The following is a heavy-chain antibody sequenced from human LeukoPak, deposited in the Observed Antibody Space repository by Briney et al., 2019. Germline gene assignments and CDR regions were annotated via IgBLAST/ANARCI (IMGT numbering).Heavy chain of an antibody. D-gene: IGHD5-24*01. CDR3: GVGDGYNPTDY. V-gene: IGHV1-69*13. J-gene: IGHJ4*02. CDR2: IIPIFGTA. CDR1: GGTFSSYA. Sequence: ASVKVSCKASGGTFSSYAISWVRQAPGQGLEWMGGIIPIFGTANCAQKFQGRVTITADESTSTAYMELSSLRSEDTAVYYCGVGDGYNPTDYWGQGTLVTVSS.